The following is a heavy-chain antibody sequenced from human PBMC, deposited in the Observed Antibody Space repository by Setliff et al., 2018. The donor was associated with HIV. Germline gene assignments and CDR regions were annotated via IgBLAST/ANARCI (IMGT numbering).Heavy chain of an antibody. CDR2: IYPGDSDT. CDR3: ARQPSGFLNPKDSFDF. Sequence: GESLKISCKGSGYSFTNYWIGWVRQMPGQGLEWMGIIYPGDSDTKYSPSFQGQVSISADKSTSTAFLQWISLKASDTATYYCARQPSGFLNPKDSFDFWGQGTRVTVSS. J-gene: IGHJ3*01. V-gene: IGHV5-51*01. CDR1: GYSFTNYW.